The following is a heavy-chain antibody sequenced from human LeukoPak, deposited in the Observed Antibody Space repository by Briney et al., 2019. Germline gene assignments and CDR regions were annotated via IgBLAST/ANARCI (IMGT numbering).Heavy chain of an antibody. J-gene: IGHJ4*02. V-gene: IGHV1-46*01. D-gene: IGHD6-13*01. CDR3: ARDQGGYSSSCLFDY. CDR2: INPSGGST. CDR1: GYTFTSYG. Sequence: ASVKVSCKASGYTFTSYGISWVRQAPGQGLEWMGIINPSGGSTSYAQKFQGRVTMTRDTSTSTVYMELSSLRSEDTAVCYCARDQGGYSSSCLFDYWGQGTLVTVSS.